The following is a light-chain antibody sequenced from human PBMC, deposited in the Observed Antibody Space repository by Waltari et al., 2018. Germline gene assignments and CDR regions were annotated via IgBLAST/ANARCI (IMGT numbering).Light chain of an antibody. V-gene: IGKV1-27*01. CDR3: QQSYSTLRT. Sequence: DIQMTQSPSSLSASVGDRVTITCRASQDIVNFLAWYQQKPGRVPKLLIYAASTTQLGVPSRFRGSGSGTDFTLTISSLQAEDVATYYCQQSYSTLRTFGGGTKVEIK. CDR2: AAS. J-gene: IGKJ4*01. CDR1: QDIVNF.